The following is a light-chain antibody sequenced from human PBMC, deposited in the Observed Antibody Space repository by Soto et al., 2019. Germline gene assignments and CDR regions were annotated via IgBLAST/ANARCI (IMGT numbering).Light chain of an antibody. V-gene: IGLV2-14*01. J-gene: IGLJ1*01. CDR3: SSYTSSITPYV. CDR2: EVS. Sequence: QSVLAQPGSVSGSPGQSITISCTGTSSDVGGYNYVSWYQQHPGKAPKLMIFEVSNRPSGVSNRFSGSKSVITASLTISGLQAEDEADYYCSSYTSSITPYVFGTGTKVTVL. CDR1: SSDVGGYNY.